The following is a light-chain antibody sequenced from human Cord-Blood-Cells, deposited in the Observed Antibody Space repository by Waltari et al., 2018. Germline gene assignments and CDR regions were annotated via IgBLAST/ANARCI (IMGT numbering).Light chain of an antibody. CDR1: QGVSSY. J-gene: IGKJ5*01. CDR2: DAS. CDR3: QQRSNWIT. V-gene: IGKV3-11*01. Sequence: EIVLTQAPATLALAPGERATLACRASQGVSSYLAWYQQKPGQAPRHRIYDASNRATCIPARFSGSGSGTDFTPTTRSLEPEYFAVYYCQQRSNWITLGQGTRLEMK.